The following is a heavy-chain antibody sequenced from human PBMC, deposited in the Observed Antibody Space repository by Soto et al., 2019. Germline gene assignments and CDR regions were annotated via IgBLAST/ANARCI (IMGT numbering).Heavy chain of an antibody. J-gene: IGHJ4*02. V-gene: IGHV2-5*01. D-gene: IGHD6-13*01. CDR2: IYGNGDE. CDR1: GFSLITSGVG. Sequence: QITLKESGPTLVKPTQTLTLTCTFSGFSLITSGVGVGWFRQPPGKALEFLALIYGNGDERYSPSLKTRLAITKDNSKNQVVFTMTNMDPVDTATYYCAHRQQPLCFDYWSQGTLVTVSS. CDR3: AHRQQPLCFDY.